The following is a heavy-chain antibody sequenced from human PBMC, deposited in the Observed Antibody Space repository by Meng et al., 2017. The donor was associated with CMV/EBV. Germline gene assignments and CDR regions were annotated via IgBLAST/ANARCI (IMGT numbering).Heavy chain of an antibody. V-gene: IGHV3-21*01. CDR3: AKGFDP. Sequence: GESLKISCAAYGFTFSRYSMNWVRQAPGKGLEWVSSISSSSSYIYYADSVKGRFTISRGNAKNSLYLQMNSLRAEDTAVYYCAKGFDPWGQGTLVTVSS. CDR1: GFTFSRYS. CDR2: ISSSSSYI. J-gene: IGHJ5*02.